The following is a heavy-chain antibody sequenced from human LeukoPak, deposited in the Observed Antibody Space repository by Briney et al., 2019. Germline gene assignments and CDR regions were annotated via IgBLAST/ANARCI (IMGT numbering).Heavy chain of an antibody. CDR3: ARRAYYYDSSGTGEYYFDY. D-gene: IGHD3-22*01. CDR2: IYYSGST. Sequence: PSETLSLTCTVSGGSISSYYWSWIRQPPGKGLEWIGYIYYSGSTNYNPSLKSRVTISVDTSKNQFSLKLSSVTAADTAVYYCARRAYYYDSSGTGEYYFDYWGQGTLVTVSS. J-gene: IGHJ4*02. CDR1: GGSISSYY. V-gene: IGHV4-59*08.